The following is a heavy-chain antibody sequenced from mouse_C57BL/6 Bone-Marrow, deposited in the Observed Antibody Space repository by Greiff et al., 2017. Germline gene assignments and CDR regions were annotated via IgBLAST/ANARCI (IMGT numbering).Heavy chain of an antibody. V-gene: IGHV14-2*01. CDR1: GFTFNDYY. J-gene: IGHJ2*01. CDR2: IYPEDGET. D-gene: IGHD2-3*01. Sequence: EVQLQQSGAELVKPGASVKLSCTASGFTFNDYYMHWVKQRTEKGLEWIGRIYPEDGETKYAPKFQGKATITADKSSNTAYLQLSSLTSEATAVYSCASPHGYYPDYWGQGTPVTVSA. CDR3: ASPHGYYPDY.